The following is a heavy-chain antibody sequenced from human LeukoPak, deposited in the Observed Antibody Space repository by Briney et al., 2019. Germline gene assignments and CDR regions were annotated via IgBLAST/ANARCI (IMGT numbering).Heavy chain of an antibody. J-gene: IGHJ4*02. CDR1: GGSFSGYY. D-gene: IGHD3-22*01. CDR3: ARGKEIGYYDSSGYSRAYYFDY. Sequence: SETLSLTCAVYGGSFSGYYWSWIRQPPGKGLEWIGYIYYSGSTNYNPSLKSRVTISVDTSKNQFSLKLSSVTAADTAVYYCARGKEIGYYDSSGYSRAYYFDYWGQGTLVTVSS. CDR2: IYYSGST. V-gene: IGHV4-59*01.